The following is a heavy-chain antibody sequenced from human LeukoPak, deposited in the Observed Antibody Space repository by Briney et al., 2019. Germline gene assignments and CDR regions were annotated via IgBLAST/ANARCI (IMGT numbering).Heavy chain of an antibody. J-gene: IGHJ4*02. D-gene: IGHD6-25*01. CDR1: GFTFSTYS. CDR2: ITSDSKSI. V-gene: IGHV3-48*02. Sequence: GGSLRLSCAASGFTFSTYSMNWVRQAPGEGLEWVAYITSDSKSIYYADSLNGRFTISRDNAKNSLYLQMNSLGDEDTAVYYCAREIRGYYLDCWGQGIPVTVSS. CDR3: AREIRGYYLDC.